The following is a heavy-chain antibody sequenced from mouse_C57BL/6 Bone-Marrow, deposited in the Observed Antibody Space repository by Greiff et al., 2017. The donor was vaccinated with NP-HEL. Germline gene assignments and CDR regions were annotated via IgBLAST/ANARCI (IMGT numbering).Heavy chain of an antibody. V-gene: IGHV1-81*01. CDR2: IYPRSGNT. J-gene: IGHJ1*03. CDR3: AKVLDYYGSSYWYFDV. Sequence: QVQLKQSGAELARPGASVKLSCKASGYTFTSYGISWVKQRTGQGLEWIGEIYPRSGNTYYNEKFKGKATLTADKSSSTAYMELRSLTSEDSAVYFCAKVLDYYGSSYWYFDVWGTGTTVTVSS. CDR1: GYTFTSYG. D-gene: IGHD1-1*01.